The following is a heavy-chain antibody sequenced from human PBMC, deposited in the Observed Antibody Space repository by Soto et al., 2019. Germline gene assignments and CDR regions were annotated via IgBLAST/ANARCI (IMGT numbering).Heavy chain of an antibody. CDR3: ARDVKDIVVVPAAMDYYYYYYMDV. D-gene: IGHD2-2*01. CDR1: GFTFSSYW. J-gene: IGHJ6*03. CDR2: IKQDGSEK. V-gene: IGHV3-7*01. Sequence: WGSLRLSYAASGFTFSSYWMSWVRQAPGKGLEWVANIKQDGSEKYYVDSGKGRFTISRDNAKNSLYLQMNSLRAEDTAGYYGARDVKDIVVVPAAMDYYYYYYMDVWGKGTTVTVSS.